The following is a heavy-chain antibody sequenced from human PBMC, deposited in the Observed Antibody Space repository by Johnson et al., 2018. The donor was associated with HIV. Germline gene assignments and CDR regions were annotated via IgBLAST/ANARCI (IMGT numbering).Heavy chain of an antibody. CDR1: GFTFSSYW. Sequence: VQLVESGGGLVQPGGSLRLSCAASGFTFSSYWMHWVRQAPGKGLVWVSRINSDGSSTSYADSVKGRFTISRDNAKNTLYLQINSLRAEDTAVYYCARKGERGIAVAEDAFDIWGQGTMVTVSS. CDR2: INSDGSST. J-gene: IGHJ3*02. V-gene: IGHV3-74*01. D-gene: IGHD6-19*01. CDR3: ARKGERGIAVAEDAFDI.